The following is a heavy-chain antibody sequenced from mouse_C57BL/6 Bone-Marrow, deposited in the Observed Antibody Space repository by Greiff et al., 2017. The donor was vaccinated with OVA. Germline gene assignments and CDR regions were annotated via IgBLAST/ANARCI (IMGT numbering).Heavy chain of an antibody. CDR1: GFTFSDYY. Sequence: DVMLVESGGGLVQPGVSLKLSCAASGFTFSDYYMYWVRQTPEKRLEWVAYISNGGGSTYYPDTVKGRFTISRDNAKNTLYLQMSRLKSEDTAMYYCARQGYDYDWYFDVWGTGTTVTVSS. CDR3: ARQGYDYDWYFDV. V-gene: IGHV5-12*01. D-gene: IGHD2-4*01. J-gene: IGHJ1*03. CDR2: ISNGGGST.